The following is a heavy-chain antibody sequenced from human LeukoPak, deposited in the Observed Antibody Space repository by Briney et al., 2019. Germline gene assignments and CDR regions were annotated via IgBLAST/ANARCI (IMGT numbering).Heavy chain of an antibody. CDR1: GFTFSAYW. CDR3: ARGKEGYYGMDV. Sequence: GGSLRLSCAASGFTFSAYWMTWVRQAPGKGLEWVANIKRDGGEEVYVDSVKGRFIISRDNAKNSLYLQMNSLRAEDTALYHCARGKEGYYGMDVWGQGTTVTVSS. J-gene: IGHJ6*02. CDR2: IKRDGGEE. V-gene: IGHV3-7*03.